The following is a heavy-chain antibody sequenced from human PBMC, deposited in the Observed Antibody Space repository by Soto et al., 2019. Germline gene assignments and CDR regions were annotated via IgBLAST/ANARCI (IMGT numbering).Heavy chain of an antibody. V-gene: IGHV3-23*01. CDR2: ISGSGGST. J-gene: IGHJ4*02. Sequence: EVPLLESGGGLVQPGGSLRLSCTTSGFTFSTYAMGWVRQAPGKGLEWVSAISGSGGSTYYADSVEGRFSISRDNSKNTVYLQMNSLRAEDTASYQCARYSSGYYGDYWGQGTLVTVSS. D-gene: IGHD3-22*01. CDR3: ARYSSGYYGDY. CDR1: GFTFSTYA.